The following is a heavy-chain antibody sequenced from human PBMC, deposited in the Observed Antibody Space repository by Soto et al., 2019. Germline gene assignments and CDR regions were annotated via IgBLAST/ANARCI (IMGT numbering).Heavy chain of an antibody. D-gene: IGHD6-19*01. V-gene: IGHV4-59*01. CDR2: IYYSGST. CDR3: ARSTSQWRPFDY. CDR1: GGSISSYY. Sequence: SETLSLTCTVSGGSISSYYWSWIRQPPGKGLEWIGYIYYSGSTNYNPSLKSRVTISVDTSKNQFSLKLSSVTAADTAVYYCARSTSQWRPFDYWGQGTLVT. J-gene: IGHJ4*02.